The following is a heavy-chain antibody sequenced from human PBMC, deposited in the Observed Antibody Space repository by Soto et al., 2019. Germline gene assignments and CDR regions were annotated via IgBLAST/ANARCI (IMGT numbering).Heavy chain of an antibody. CDR1: GFTFSSYA. CDR3: AAGISSIAARPSYFDY. J-gene: IGHJ4*02. Sequence: GGSLRLSCAASGFTFSSYAMSWVRQAPGKGLEWVSAISGSGGSTYYADSVKGRFTISRDNSKNTLYLQMNSLRAEDTAVYYCAAGISSIAARPSYFDYWGQGTLVTVSS. CDR2: ISGSGGST. V-gene: IGHV3-23*01. D-gene: IGHD6-6*01.